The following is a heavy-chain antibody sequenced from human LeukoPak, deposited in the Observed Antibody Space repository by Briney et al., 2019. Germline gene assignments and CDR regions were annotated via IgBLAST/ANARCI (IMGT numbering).Heavy chain of an antibody. D-gene: IGHD2-8*02. CDR1: GFNFSSFG. CDR2: IGYTGTDT. V-gene: IGHV3-30*02. J-gene: IGHJ4*02. CDR3: ARDLTERKYYIAY. Sequence: PGGSLRLSCAASGFNFSSFGMHWLRQAPGEGLEWVAYIGYTGTDTYYADSVKGRFTISRDNSKNTVHLQVNSLRAADTALYSCARDLTERKYYIAYWGQGTLVTVSS.